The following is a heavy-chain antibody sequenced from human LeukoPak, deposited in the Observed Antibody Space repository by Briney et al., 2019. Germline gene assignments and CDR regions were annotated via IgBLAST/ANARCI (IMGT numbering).Heavy chain of an antibody. D-gene: IGHD1-26*01. CDR1: GYTFTSYY. J-gene: IGHJ5*02. Sequence: ASVTVSCKASGYTFTSYYMHWVRQAPGQGLEGMGIINPSGGSTSYAQKFQGRVTMTRDMSTSTVYMELSSLRAEDTAVYYCARDFHRYSGSYLSWGQGTLVTVSS. V-gene: IGHV1-46*01. CDR2: INPSGGST. CDR3: ARDFHRYSGSYLS.